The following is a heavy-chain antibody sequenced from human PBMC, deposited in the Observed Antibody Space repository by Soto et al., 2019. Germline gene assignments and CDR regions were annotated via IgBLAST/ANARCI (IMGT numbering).Heavy chain of an antibody. D-gene: IGHD5-18*01. CDR3: AKDTDLDRAGPLDY. CDR1: GFSFDDYG. V-gene: IGHV3-9*01. J-gene: IGHJ4*02. CDR2: ISWNSGDI. Sequence: EVQLVESGGGSVQPGRSLRLSCAASGFSFDDYGMHWVRQGPGKGLEWVSGISWNSGDIYYADSVKGRFTISRDNAKRSLYLQMNSLTPEDTALYYCAKDTDLDRAGPLDYWGQGILVTVSS.